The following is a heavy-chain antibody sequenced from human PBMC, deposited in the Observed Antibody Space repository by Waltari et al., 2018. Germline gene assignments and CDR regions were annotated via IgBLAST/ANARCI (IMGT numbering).Heavy chain of an antibody. CDR3: ARALISGAFYYYYGMDV. CDR1: GYTFTSYD. CDR2: MNPNSGNT. D-gene: IGHD2-8*01. V-gene: IGHV1-8*01. Sequence: QVQLVQSGAEVKKPGASVKVSCKASGYTFTSYDINWVRQATGQGLEWVGWMNPNSGNTGYAQKFQGRGTMTSNTSTSTASMELSSLRSEDTAVYYCARALISGAFYYYYGMDVWGQGTTVTVSS. J-gene: IGHJ6*02.